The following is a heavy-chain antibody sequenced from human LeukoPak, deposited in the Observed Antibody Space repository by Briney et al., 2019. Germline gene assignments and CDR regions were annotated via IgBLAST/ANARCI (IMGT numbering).Heavy chain of an antibody. CDR2: IYYSGNT. CDR1: SISISNSSYY. J-gene: IGHJ4*02. CDR3: ARRSVIRSGWPFGY. V-gene: IGHV4-39*01. D-gene: IGHD3-3*01. Sequence: PSETLSLTCTVSSISISNSSYYWGWIRQPPGKGLEWIGTIYYSGNTYYSPSLKSRLTISLDTSMNQFSLRLSSVTAADTAVYYCARRSVIRSGWPFGYWGQGTLVTVSS.